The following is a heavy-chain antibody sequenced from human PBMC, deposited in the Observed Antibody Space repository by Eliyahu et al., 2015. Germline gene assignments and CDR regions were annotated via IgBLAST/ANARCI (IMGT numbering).Heavy chain of an antibody. CDR1: GFIFSSYG. J-gene: IGHJ6*02. V-gene: IGHV3-33*01. D-gene: IGHD1-26*01. Sequence: QVQLVESGGGVVQPGRSLRLSCVXSGFIFSSYGMHWVRQAPGKGPEWVASIWYDGNNIYYGDSAQGRFTISRDNSKNTLFLQMNSLRVDDTAVYYCVRGRIRVGATIRGGMDVWGQGTTVTVSS. CDR3: VRGRIRVGATIRGGMDV. CDR2: IWYDGNNI.